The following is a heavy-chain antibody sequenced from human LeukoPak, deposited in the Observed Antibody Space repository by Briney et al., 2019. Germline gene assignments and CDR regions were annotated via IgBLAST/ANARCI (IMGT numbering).Heavy chain of an antibody. CDR3: ARDGGHYYDASGYYSGFDY. V-gene: IGHV1-2*02. J-gene: IGHJ4*02. CDR1: GYTFTDYY. D-gene: IGHD3-22*01. Sequence: GASVKVSCKASGYTFTDYYVHWARQAPGQGLEWMGWIKPNSDDPKYAQKFQGRVTMTRDTSISTAYMELSSLRSDDTAIYYCARDGGHYYDASGYYSGFDYWGQGTLVTVSS. CDR2: IKPNSDDP.